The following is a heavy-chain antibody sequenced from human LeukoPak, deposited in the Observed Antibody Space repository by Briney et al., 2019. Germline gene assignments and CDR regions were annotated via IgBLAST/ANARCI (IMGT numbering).Heavy chain of an antibody. J-gene: IGHJ5*02. CDR2: VYHSGST. Sequence: PSETLSLTCAVSRGSISSNNWWSWVRQPPGKRLEWIAEVYHSGSTNYNPSLKSRVTISVDKSKNQFSLKLSSVTAADTAMYYCARSSAADGPTHNWFDPWGQGTPVTVSS. CDR1: RGSISSNNW. D-gene: IGHD6-13*01. V-gene: IGHV4-4*02. CDR3: ARSSAADGPTHNWFDP.